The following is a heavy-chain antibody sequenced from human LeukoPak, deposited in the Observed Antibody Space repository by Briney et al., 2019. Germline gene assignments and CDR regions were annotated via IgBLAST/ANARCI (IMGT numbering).Heavy chain of an antibody. CDR2: ICYSGST. V-gene: IGHV4-59*01. CDR3: ATLVGYNWFDP. Sequence: SETLSLTCTVSGGSISSYYWSWIRQPPGKGLEWIGYICYSGSTNYNPSLKSRVTISVDTSKNQFSLKLSTVTAADTAVYYCATLVGYNWFDPWGQGTLVTVSS. D-gene: IGHD3-10*01. J-gene: IGHJ5*02. CDR1: GGSISSYY.